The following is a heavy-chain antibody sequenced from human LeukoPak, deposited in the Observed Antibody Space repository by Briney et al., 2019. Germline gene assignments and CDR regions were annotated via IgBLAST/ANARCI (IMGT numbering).Heavy chain of an antibody. Sequence: SETLSLTCAVYGGSFSGYYWSWIRQPPGKGLEWIGEINHSGSTNYNPSLKSRVTISVDTSKNQFSLKLSSVTAADTAVYYCARGRERSVRYSGYKSSERPYRYFDYWGQGTLVTVSS. CDR2: INHSGST. V-gene: IGHV4-34*01. CDR1: GGSFSGYY. J-gene: IGHJ4*02. CDR3: ARGRERSVRYSGYKSSERPYRYFDY. D-gene: IGHD5-12*01.